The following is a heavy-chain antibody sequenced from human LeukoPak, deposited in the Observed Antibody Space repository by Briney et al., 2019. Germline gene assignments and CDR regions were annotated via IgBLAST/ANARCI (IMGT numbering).Heavy chain of an antibody. D-gene: IGHD5-18*01. V-gene: IGHV4-59*02. CDR3: ARVNVGYSFQSNWFDP. CDR1: GGSVSSYY. Sequence: SETLSLTCTVSGGSVSSYYWSWIRQPPGKGLEWIGYMYYSGSTNYNPSLKSRVTISIDTSKNQFSLKLSSVTAADTAVYYCARVNVGYSFQSNWFDPWGQGTLVTVSS. CDR2: MYYSGST. J-gene: IGHJ5*02.